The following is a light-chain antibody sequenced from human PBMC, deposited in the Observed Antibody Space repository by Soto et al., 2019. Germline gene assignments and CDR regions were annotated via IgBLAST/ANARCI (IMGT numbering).Light chain of an antibody. CDR3: QHYNSYPYS. J-gene: IGKJ2*03. CDR2: QAS. CDR1: QTINEW. Sequence: DIQMTQSPSTLSASVGERVTITCRASQTINEWLAWYQQKIGKAPKVLIYQASTLASVVPSRFSGSGSGTTFTLTISSLQPDDSATYYCQHYNSYPYSFGQGTKLEI. V-gene: IGKV1-5*03.